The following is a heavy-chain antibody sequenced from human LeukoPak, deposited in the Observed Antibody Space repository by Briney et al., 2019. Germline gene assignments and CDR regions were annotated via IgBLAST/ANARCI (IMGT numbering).Heavy chain of an antibody. CDR1: GGSISSYY. CDR2: IYYSGST. J-gene: IGHJ5*02. CDR3: ARRIGNWFDP. V-gene: IGHV4-59*08. D-gene: IGHD2-21*01. Sequence: ASETLSLTCTVSGGSISSYYWSWIRQPPGKGLECIGYIYYSGSTNYNPSLKSRVTISVDTSKNQFSLKLSSVTAADTAVYYCARRIGNWFDPWGQGTLVTVSS.